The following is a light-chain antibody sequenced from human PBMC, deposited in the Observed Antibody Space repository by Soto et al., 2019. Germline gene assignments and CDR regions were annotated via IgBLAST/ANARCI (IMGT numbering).Light chain of an antibody. V-gene: IGKV3-15*01. CDR3: QQYNNWPFPSWT. CDR2: GAS. J-gene: IGKJ1*01. Sequence: EIVMTPSPATLSVSPGERATLSCRASQRVSSNLAWYQQKPGQAPRLLIYGASTRPTGIPASFSGSGSGTDFNLTISSLHSENFAVYFCQQYNNWPFPSWTFGQGTKVEIK. CDR1: QRVSSN.